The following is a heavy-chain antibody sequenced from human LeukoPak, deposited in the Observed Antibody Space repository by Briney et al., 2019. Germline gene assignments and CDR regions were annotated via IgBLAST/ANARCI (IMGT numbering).Heavy chain of an antibody. V-gene: IGHV1-46*01. D-gene: IGHD2-15*01. CDR2: INPSGGST. CDR1: GYTFTSYY. J-gene: IGHJ4*02. CDR3: TRGAVSEYCSGGSCYRWDQ. Sequence: ASVKVSCKASGYTFTSYYMHWVRQAPGQGLEWMGIINPSGGSTSYAQKFQGRVTMTRDTSISTAYMELSSLRSEDAAVYYCTRGAVSEYCSGGSCYRWDQWGQGTLVTVSS.